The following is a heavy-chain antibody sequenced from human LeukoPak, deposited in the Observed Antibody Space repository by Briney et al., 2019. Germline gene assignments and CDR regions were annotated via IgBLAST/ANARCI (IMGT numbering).Heavy chain of an antibody. V-gene: IGHV3-23*01. Sequence: GGSLRLSCAASGFNFGNNGMTWVRQPPGKGLEWVSAISGSGDTTYNADSVKGRFTISRDNSKNTVYLQMNSLRAEDTAVYYCLPYGSGSTWGQGTLVTVSS. J-gene: IGHJ5*02. CDR2: ISGSGDTT. CDR1: GFNFGNNG. CDR3: LPYGSGST. D-gene: IGHD3-10*01.